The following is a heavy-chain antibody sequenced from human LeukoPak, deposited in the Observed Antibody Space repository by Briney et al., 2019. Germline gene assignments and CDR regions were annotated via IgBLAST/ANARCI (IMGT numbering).Heavy chain of an antibody. CDR3: ATSSGYYSPKLYGMDV. D-gene: IGHD3-22*01. CDR2: IYSGGST. CDR1: GFTVSSNY. V-gene: IGHV3-53*04. J-gene: IGHJ6*02. Sequence: GGSLRLSCAASGFTVSSNYMSWVRQAPGKGLEWVSVIYSGGSTYYAGSVKGRFTISRHNSKNTLYLQMNSLRAEDTAVYYCATSSGYYSPKLYGMDVWGQGTTVTVSS.